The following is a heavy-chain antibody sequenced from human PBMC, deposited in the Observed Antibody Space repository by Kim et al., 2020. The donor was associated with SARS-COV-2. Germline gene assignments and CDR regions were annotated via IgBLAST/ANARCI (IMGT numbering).Heavy chain of an antibody. Sequence: GGSLRLSCAASGFTFSSYAMSWVRQAPGKGLGWVSAISGSGGSTYYADSVKGRFTISRDNSKNTLYLQMNSLRAEDTAVYYCAKVKAKYYYGSGSSPGFDPWGQGTLVTVSS. V-gene: IGHV3-23*01. CDR3: AKVKAKYYYGSGSSPGFDP. D-gene: IGHD3-10*01. CDR1: GFTFSSYA. J-gene: IGHJ5*02. CDR2: ISGSGGST.